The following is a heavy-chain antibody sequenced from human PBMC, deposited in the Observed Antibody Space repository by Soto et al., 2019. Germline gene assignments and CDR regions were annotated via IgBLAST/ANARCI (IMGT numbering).Heavy chain of an antibody. CDR2: IYYSGST. Sequence: QVQLQESGPGLVKPSQTLSLTCTVSGGSISSGDYYWSWIRQPPGKGLEWIGYIYYSGSTYYNPSLKXRLTLSXXTSKNQFSLKLSSVTAADPAVYYCARARGARYFDYWGQGTLVTVSS. D-gene: IGHD2-15*01. J-gene: IGHJ4*02. CDR1: GGSISSGDYY. V-gene: IGHV4-30-4*01. CDR3: ARARGARYFDY.